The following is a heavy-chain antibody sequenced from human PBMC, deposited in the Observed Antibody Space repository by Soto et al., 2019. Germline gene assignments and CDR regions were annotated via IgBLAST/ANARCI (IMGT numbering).Heavy chain of an antibody. CDR3: AVGYXDYDSAVAGGYYYGMDV. D-gene: IGHD5-12*01. CDR1: GFTFTTSA. CDR2: IVVGSGKT. Sequence: GASVKVSCKASGFTFTTSAVQWVRQARGQRLEWIGWIVVGSGKTNYAQKFQERVTITRDMSTNTAYMELSSLRSEDTAVYYCAVGYXDYDSAVAGGYYYGMDVWGQGTTVTVSS. V-gene: IGHV1-58*01. J-gene: IGHJ6*02.